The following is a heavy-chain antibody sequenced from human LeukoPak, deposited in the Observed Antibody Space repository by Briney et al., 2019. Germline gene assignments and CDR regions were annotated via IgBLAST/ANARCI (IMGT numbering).Heavy chain of an antibody. CDR3: APLTGEDY. Sequence: GRSLRLSCAASGFTLDDYAMHWVRQAPGKGLEWVSGISWNSGSIGYADSVKGRFTISRDNAKNSLYPQMNSLRAEDMALYYCAPLTGEDYWGQGTLVTVSS. D-gene: IGHD7-27*01. CDR1: GFTLDDYA. J-gene: IGHJ4*02. V-gene: IGHV3-9*03. CDR2: ISWNSGSI.